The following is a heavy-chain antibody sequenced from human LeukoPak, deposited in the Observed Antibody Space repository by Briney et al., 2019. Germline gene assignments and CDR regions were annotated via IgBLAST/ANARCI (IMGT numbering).Heavy chain of an antibody. J-gene: IGHJ3*02. V-gene: IGHV4-39*07. CDR3: ARVTGNVLRALDI. CDR2: IYYSGST. CDR1: GGSISSSSYY. D-gene: IGHD2-15*01. Sequence: SETLSLTCTVSGGSISSSSYYWGWIRQPPGKGLEWIGSIYYSGSTYYNPSLKSRVTISVDTSKNQFSLKLSSVTAADTAVYYCARVTGNVLRALDIWGQGTMVTVSS.